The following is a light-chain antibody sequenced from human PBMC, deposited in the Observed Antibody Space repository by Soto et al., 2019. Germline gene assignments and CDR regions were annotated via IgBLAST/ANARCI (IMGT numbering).Light chain of an antibody. CDR2: GAS. CDR3: QQYGTSPWT. V-gene: IGKV3-20*01. CDR1: RSVSSSF. J-gene: IGKJ1*01. Sequence: EIVLTQSPGTLSLSPGERATLSCRASRSVSSSFLGWYQQKPGQAPRLLIYGASSRATGIPDRFSGSGSGTDFTLTISRLESEYFAVYYCQQYGTSPWTFGQRTKLDIK.